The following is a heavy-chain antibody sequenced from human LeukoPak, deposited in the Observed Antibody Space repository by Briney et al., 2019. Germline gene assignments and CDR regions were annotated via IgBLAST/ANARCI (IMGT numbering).Heavy chain of an antibody. V-gene: IGHV3-74*01. J-gene: IGHJ4*02. CDR1: GFTFNNYW. CDR3: VRDGDAFNFDY. D-gene: IGHD5-24*01. CDR2: INSDGSYP. Sequence: PGGSLRLSCAASGFTFNNYWMHWVRHAAGKGLVWVSRINSDGSYPNYADSVKGRFTIFRDNAKNTLYLQMNSLRAEDTAVYYCVRDGDAFNFDYWGQGTLVTVSS.